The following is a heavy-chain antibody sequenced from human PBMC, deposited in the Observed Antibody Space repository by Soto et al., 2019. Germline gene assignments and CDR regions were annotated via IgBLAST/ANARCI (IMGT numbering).Heavy chain of an antibody. CDR1: GYSFTSYW. V-gene: IGHV5-10-1*01. CDR3: VSQRMCDPASDI. D-gene: IGHD2-2*01. J-gene: IGHJ3*02. Sequence: PGESLKISCKGSGYSFTSYWISWVRQMPGKGLEWMGRGDPCDSYTNYSPSFQGHGPNSADKSISTACLQWSSLKASETAMYYCVSQRMCDPASDIWGQGTMSTV. CDR2: GDPCDSYT.